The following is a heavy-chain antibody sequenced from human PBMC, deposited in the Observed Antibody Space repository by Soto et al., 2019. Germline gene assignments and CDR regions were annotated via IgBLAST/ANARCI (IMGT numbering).Heavy chain of an antibody. J-gene: IGHJ4*02. CDR1: GFTFSNYW. CDR2: IDTDGSTT. D-gene: IGHD2-15*01. V-gene: IGHV3-74*01. CDR3: ACSRRPERLGPKEAIDY. Sequence: EVHRVESGGAVVQPGGSLRLSCATSGFTFSNYWMHWVRQVPGRGLVWVSRIDTDGSTTSYADFAKGRFTISRDNATRTLSLQINSLRAEDTASYYCACSRRPERLGPKEAIDYWGQGTLVTVSS.